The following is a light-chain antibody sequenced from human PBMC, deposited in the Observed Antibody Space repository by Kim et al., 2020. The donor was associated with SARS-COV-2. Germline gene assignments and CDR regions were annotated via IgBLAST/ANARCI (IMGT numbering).Light chain of an antibody. V-gene: IGLV3-1*01. CDR3: QAWDSSTFWV. J-gene: IGLJ3*02. CDR2: QDS. CDR1: KLGDKY. Sequence: VSPGQTASIPCSGDKLGDKYACWYQQEPGQSPVLVIYQDSKRPSGIPERFSGSNSGNTATLTISGTQAMDEADYYCQAWDSSTFWVFGGGTQLTVL.